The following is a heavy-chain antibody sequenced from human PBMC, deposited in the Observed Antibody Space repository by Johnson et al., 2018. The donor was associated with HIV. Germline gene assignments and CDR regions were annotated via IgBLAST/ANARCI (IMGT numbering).Heavy chain of an antibody. CDR2: ISSNGGST. J-gene: IGHJ3*02. CDR1: GFTFSSYA. D-gene: IGHD1-26*01. CDR3: ARDGNGLGGIVGARGAFDI. Sequence: VQLVESGGRVVRPGGSLRLSCAASGFTFSSYAIHWVRQAPGKGLEYVSAISSNGGSTYYANSVKGRFTISRDNSKNTLYLQMGSLRAEAMAVYYCARDGNGLGGIVGARGAFDIWGQGTMVTVSS. V-gene: IGHV3-64*01.